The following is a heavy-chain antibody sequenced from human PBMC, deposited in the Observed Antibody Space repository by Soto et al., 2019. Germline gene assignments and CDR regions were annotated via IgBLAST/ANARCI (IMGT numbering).Heavy chain of an antibody. Sequence: EVQLVESGGGLVQPGGSLRLSWVAAGFTFSSYYMMWARQVPGRGLEWLAKIKQDGSEKSEVDSVRGRFTISRDNATESVYLQMDSLRAADTAVYFCGRLARGAAGGTYWGQGTLVTVSS. J-gene: IGHJ4*02. CDR1: GFTFSSYY. CDR3: GRLARGAAGGTY. V-gene: IGHV3-7*03. CDR2: IKQDGSEK. D-gene: IGHD6-13*01.